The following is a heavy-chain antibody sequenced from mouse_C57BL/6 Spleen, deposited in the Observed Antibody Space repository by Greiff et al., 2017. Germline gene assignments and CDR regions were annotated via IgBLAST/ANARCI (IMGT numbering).Heavy chain of an antibody. Sequence: EVKLVESGGGLVKPKGSLKLSCAASGFTFNTYAMHWVRQAPGKGLEWVARISSRSSNYATYYAGSGKDRFTISRDASQIMLYLQMNNLKTEATAMYYCVGDGNDGSKRYDAMDYWGQGTSVTVSS. CDR2: ISSRSSNYAT. V-gene: IGHV10-3*01. J-gene: IGHJ4*01. D-gene: IGHD1-1*01. CDR1: GFTFNTYA. CDR3: VGDGNDGSKRYDAMDY.